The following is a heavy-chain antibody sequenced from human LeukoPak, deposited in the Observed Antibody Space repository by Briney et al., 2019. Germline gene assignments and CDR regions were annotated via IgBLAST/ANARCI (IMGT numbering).Heavy chain of an antibody. J-gene: IGHJ4*02. CDR1: GFTFRNYA. CDR2: ISGSGDIT. Sequence: PGGSLRLSCAASGFTFRNYAMSWVRQAPGKGLEWVSAISGSGDITYYADSVKGRFTISRDNSKNMLYLQMNSLRAEDTAVYYCAKDRGQGFAMKVVVIHGEFDSWGQGTLVTVSS. CDR3: AKDRGQGFAMKVVVIHGEFDS. V-gene: IGHV3-23*01. D-gene: IGHD3-22*01.